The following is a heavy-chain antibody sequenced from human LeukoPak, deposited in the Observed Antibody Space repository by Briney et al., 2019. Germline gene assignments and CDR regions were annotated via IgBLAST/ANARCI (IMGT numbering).Heavy chain of an antibody. CDR2: ISSGGSTI. Sequence: PGGSLRLSCAASGFTFSDYYMSWIRQAPGKGLEWVSYISSGGSTIYYADSVKGRFTISRDNAKNSLYLQMNSLRAEDTAVYYCARDRRLAVAGAADYWGQGTLVTVSS. V-gene: IGHV3-11*01. CDR3: ARDRRLAVAGAADY. D-gene: IGHD6-19*01. J-gene: IGHJ4*02. CDR1: GFTFSDYY.